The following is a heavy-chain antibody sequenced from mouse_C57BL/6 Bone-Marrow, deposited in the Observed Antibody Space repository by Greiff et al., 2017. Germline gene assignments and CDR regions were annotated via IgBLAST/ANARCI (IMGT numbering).Heavy chain of an antibody. J-gene: IGHJ1*03. CDR2: IYPRGGST. CDR1: GYTFTSYD. CDR3: ARTRRSRAGPVYCYFDV. V-gene: IGHV1-85*01. Sequence: QVQLQQSGPELVKPGASVKLSCKASGYTFTSYDINWVKQRPGQGLEWIGWIYPRGGSTKYNEKFKGKATLTVDTSSSTAYMELHSLTSEDSAVYFCARTRRSRAGPVYCYFDVWGTGTTVTVSS.